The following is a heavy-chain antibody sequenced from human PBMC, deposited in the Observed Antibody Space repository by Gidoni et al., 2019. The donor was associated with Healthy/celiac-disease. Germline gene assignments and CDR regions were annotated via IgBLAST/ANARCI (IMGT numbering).Heavy chain of an antibody. D-gene: IGHD1-1*01. CDR3: AKGDWNPDY. Sequence: QVQLVESGGGVVQPGRSLRLSCAASGFTFSSYGMHWVRQAPGKGLEWVAGISYDGSNKYYADSVKGRFTISRDNSKNTLYLQMNSLRAEDTAVYYCAKGDWNPDYWGQGTLVTVSS. J-gene: IGHJ4*02. CDR1: GFTFSSYG. CDR2: ISYDGSNK. V-gene: IGHV3-30*18.